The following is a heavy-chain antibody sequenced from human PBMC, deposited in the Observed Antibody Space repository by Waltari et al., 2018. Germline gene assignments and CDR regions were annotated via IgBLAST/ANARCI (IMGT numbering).Heavy chain of an antibody. CDR3: TRGALNRRRSYGGYYYFGLDV. CDR2: MNPGRGKT. J-gene: IGHJ6*02. CDR1: GYTFNSHD. V-gene: IGHV1-8*01. Sequence: QVQLVQSGAEVKKPGASVRVSCKASGYTFNSHDINWVRQATGQGLEWMGWMNPGRGKTGNAQNFQGRVTMTRDTAISTAYMEVNDLRSEDTAVYYCTRGALNRRRSYGGYYYFGLDVWGQGTMVTVSS. D-gene: IGHD2-15*01.